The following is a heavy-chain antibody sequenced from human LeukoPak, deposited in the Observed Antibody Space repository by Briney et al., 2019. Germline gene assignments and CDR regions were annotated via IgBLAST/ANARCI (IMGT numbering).Heavy chain of an antibody. D-gene: IGHD3-16*01. V-gene: IGHV1-46*01. Sequence: ASVMVSCKASGYTFTNYYVHWVLQAPGQGLEWMGVINPSGGSTNYAQKFQGRVTMTRDTSTSTVYMELSSLRSETTAVYCSVSDSPGPTFRGSVDLWGQGTRVTVSS. J-gene: IGHJ5*02. CDR3: VSDSPGPTFRGSVDL. CDR1: GYTFTNYY. CDR2: INPSGGST.